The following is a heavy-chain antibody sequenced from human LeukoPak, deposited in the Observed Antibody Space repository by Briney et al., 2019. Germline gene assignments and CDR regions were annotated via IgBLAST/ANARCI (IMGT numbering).Heavy chain of an antibody. CDR1: GFTFSSYT. Sequence: LPGGSLRLSCAASGFTFSSYTMNWIRQAPGKGLEWISFINTKSKAIYYADSVKGRFTISRDNARNLLHLQMNSLRAEDTALYFCVRDQDWAFDYWGQGTLVTVSS. J-gene: IGHJ4*02. D-gene: IGHD3-9*01. CDR2: INTKSKAI. V-gene: IGHV3-48*01. CDR3: VRDQDWAFDY.